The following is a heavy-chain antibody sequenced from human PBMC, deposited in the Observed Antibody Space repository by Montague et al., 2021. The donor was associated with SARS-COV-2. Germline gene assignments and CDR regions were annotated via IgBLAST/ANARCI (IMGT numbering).Heavy chain of an antibody. V-gene: IGHV4-59*01. CDR3: ARGGGSGYRYYFDY. J-gene: IGHJ4*02. CDR1: GGSISSYY. Sequence: SETLSLTCTVSGGSISSYYWNWIRQPPGKGLEWIGYVSYRGRTNYNPSLKSRVTISVDTSKNQFSLKLSSVTAADTAVYYCARGGGSGYRYYFDYWGQGSLVTVSS. D-gene: IGHD3-22*01. CDR2: VSYRGRT.